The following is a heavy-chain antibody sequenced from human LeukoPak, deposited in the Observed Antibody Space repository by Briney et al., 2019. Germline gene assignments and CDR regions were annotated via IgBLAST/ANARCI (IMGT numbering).Heavy chain of an antibody. CDR2: ISSSGSTI. V-gene: IGHV3-11*01. CDR1: GFTFSDYY. J-gene: IGHJ5*02. CDR3: ATVKGVPNWFDP. Sequence: NPGGSLRLSCAASGFTFSDYYMSWIRQAPGKGLEWVSYISSSGSTIYYADSVKGRFTISRDNAKNSLYLQMNSLRAEDTAVYYCATVKGVPNWFDPWGQGTLVTVSS.